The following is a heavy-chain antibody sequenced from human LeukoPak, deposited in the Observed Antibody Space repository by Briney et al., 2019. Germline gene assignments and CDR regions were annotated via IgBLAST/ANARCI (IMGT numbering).Heavy chain of an antibody. J-gene: IGHJ4*02. V-gene: IGHV4-59*01. CDR3: ARVDYDSSGYFDY. CDR2: IYYSGST. Sequence: PSETLSLTCTVSGGSFSSYYWGWIRQPPGKGLVWIGYIYYSGSTNYNPSLKSRVTMSIDTSKNQFSLKVTSVTAADTAVYYCARVDYDSSGYFDYWGQGTPVTVSS. CDR1: GGSFSSYY. D-gene: IGHD3-22*01.